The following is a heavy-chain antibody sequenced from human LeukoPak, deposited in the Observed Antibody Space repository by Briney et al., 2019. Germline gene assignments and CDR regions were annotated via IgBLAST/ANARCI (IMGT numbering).Heavy chain of an antibody. CDR3: ATGVDMIWFALQS. CDR1: GYTFTSYD. J-gene: IGHJ5*02. V-gene: IGHV1-8*01. D-gene: IGHD3-10*01. CDR2: MNPNSGNT. Sequence: ASVKVSCKASGYTFTSYDINWVRQATGQGLEWMGWMNPNSGNTGYAQKFQGRVTMTRNTSISTAYMELSSLRSEDTAVYYCATGVDMIWFALQSWGQGTLVSVSS.